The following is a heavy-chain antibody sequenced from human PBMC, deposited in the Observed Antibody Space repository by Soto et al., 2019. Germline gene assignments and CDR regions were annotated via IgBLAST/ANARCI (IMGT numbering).Heavy chain of an antibody. CDR3: ARHRRYCSGGSCYQFGMDV. CDR1: GYSFTSYW. CDR2: IDPSDSYT. D-gene: IGHD2-15*01. J-gene: IGHJ6*02. Sequence: GESLKISCKGSGYSFTSYWISWVRQMPGKGLEWMGRIDPSDSYTNYSPSFQGHVTISADKSISTAYLQWSSLKASDTAMYYCARHRRYCSGGSCYQFGMDVWGQGTTVTVS. V-gene: IGHV5-10-1*01.